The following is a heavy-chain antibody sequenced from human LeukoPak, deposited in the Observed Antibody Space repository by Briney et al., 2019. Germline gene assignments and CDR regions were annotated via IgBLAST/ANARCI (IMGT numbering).Heavy chain of an antibody. Sequence: GGSLRLSCAASGFPFDRYWMSWVRQAPGKGLEWVSAISGSGGSTYYADSVKGRFTISRDNSKNTLYLQMNSLRAEDTAVYYCAKDLTTSLRSFDYWGQGTLVTVSS. D-gene: IGHD4-11*01. V-gene: IGHV3-23*01. CDR3: AKDLTTSLRSFDY. J-gene: IGHJ4*02. CDR1: GFPFDRYW. CDR2: ISGSGGST.